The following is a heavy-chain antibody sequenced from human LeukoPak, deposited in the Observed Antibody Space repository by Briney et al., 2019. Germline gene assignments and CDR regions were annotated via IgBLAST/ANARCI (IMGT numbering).Heavy chain of an antibody. D-gene: IGHD5-24*01. CDR3: ARGGREGYNSFAY. CDR1: GGSISTYY. CDR2: IHDSGTT. J-gene: IGHJ4*02. V-gene: IGHV4-59*01. Sequence: SETLSLTCTVSGGSISTYYWSWIRQPPGKGLEWTGYIHDSGTTSYNPSLKSRVTISVDMSENQLSLRLTSVSAADTAIYYCARGGREGYNSFAYWGQGTLVTVSS.